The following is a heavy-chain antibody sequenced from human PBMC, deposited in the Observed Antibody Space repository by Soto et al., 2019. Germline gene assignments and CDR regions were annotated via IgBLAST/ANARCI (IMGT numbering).Heavy chain of an antibody. CDR1: GYNLANYW. D-gene: IGHD6-13*01. J-gene: IGHJ3*02. V-gene: IGHV5-51*01. CDR2: IFPGDSDT. Sequence: GESLKNSCKGSGYNLANYWIGWLRQMPGKGLEWMGMIFPGDSDTKNSPSLQDQITMSVDKSDSSAYLQWRSLKASDTAMYYCAAGYTTGPDAFDIWGQGTMVTVSS. CDR3: AAGYTTGPDAFDI.